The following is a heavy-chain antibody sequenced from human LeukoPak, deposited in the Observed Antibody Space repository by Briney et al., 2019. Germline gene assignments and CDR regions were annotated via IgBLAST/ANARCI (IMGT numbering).Heavy chain of an antibody. CDR2: ISAYNGNT. CDR1: GYTFTSYG. V-gene: IGHV1-18*01. CDR3: AREGYYGSGSRHYYYMDV. D-gene: IGHD3-10*01. J-gene: IGHJ6*03. Sequence: ASVKVSCKASGYTFTSYGISWVRQAPGQGLEWMGWISAYNGNTNYAQKLQGRVTMTTDTSTSTAYMELRSLGSDDTAVYYCAREGYYGSGSRHYYYMDVWGKGTTVTVSS.